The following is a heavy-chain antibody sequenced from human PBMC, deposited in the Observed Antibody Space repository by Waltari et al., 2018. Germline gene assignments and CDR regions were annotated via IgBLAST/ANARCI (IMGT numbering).Heavy chain of an antibody. CDR2: INPSGGST. CDR3: ARRGRGKIAALDY. Sequence: QVQLVQSGAEVKKPGASVKVSCKASGYPFPSYYMHWVRKAPGQGLEWMGIINPSGGSTSYAQKFQGRVTMTRDTSTSTVYMELSSLRSEDTAVYYCARRGRGKIAALDYWGQGTLVTVSS. D-gene: IGHD6-6*01. CDR1: GYPFPSYY. V-gene: IGHV1-46*01. J-gene: IGHJ4*02.